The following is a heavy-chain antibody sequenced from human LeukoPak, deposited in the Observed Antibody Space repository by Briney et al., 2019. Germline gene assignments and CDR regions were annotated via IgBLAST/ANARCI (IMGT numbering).Heavy chain of an antibody. CDR2: IYHSGST. CDR3: ARVSYSMGEIDY. Sequence: SETLSLTCAVSGYSISSGYYWGWIRQPPGKGLEWIGSIYHSGSTYYNPSLKSRVTISVDTSKNQFFLKLSSVTAADTAVYYCARVSYSMGEIDYWGQGTLVTVSS. V-gene: IGHV4-38-2*01. J-gene: IGHJ4*02. D-gene: IGHD6-13*01. CDR1: GYSISSGYY.